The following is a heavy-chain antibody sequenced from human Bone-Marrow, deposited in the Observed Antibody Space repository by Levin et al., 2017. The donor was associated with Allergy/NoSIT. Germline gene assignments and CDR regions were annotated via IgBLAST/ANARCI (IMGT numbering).Heavy chain of an antibody. J-gene: IGHJ4*02. CDR2: ISGTGTP. Sequence: MAGGSLRLSCAVSGDSFRSGNWWSWIRQPPGKGLEWIGEISGTGTPNYNPSLKSRVIITLDKSTNHFSLNLNSVTAADSAVYYCVKTGLWCVDYWGQGVLVTVSS. CDR3: VKTGLWCVDY. V-gene: IGHV4-4*02. CDR1: GDSFRSGNW. D-gene: IGHD3-9*01.